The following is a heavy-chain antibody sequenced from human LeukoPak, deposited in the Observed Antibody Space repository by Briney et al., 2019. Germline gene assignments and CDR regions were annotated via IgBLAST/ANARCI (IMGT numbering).Heavy chain of an antibody. J-gene: IGHJ4*02. CDR2: IKQDGSEK. Sequence: GGSLRLSCAASGFSFSRYWMTWVRQAPGKGLEWVANIKQDGSEKYYVDSVKGRFTIFRDSAKKSLYLQMNSLRVEDTAVYYCASGGYYYDSSGYWYEYWGQGTLVTVSS. CDR3: ASGGYYYDSSGYWYEY. CDR1: GFSFSRYW. D-gene: IGHD3-22*01. V-gene: IGHV3-7*01.